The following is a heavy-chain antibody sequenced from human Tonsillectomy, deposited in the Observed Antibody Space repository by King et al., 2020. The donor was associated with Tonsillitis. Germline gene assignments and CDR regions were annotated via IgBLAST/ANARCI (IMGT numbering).Heavy chain of an antibody. CDR1: GGTFTSYG. J-gene: IGHJ4*02. Sequence: QLVQSGAEVKKPGSSVNVSCKASGGTFTSYGISWVRQAPGQGLEWMGGINPIFGTSKYAQKFQGRVTITADESTSTAYMELSSLTSEDTAVYFCARMPRLHCGGDCYFFDSWGQGTLVTVSS. CDR3: ARMPRLHCGGDCYFFDS. D-gene: IGHD2-21*01. V-gene: IGHV1-69*01. CDR2: INPIFGTS.